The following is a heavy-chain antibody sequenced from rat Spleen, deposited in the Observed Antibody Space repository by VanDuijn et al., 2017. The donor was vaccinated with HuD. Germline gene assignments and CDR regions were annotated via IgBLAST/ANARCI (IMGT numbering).Heavy chain of an antibody. Sequence: EVQLVESDGGLVQPGRSMKLSCAASGFTFTNYNMAWVRQAPKKGLEWVATTSYDGSTTNYRGSVKGRVTISRDNAKSTLYLQMDSLRSEDTATYYCTIRDGGFPGWGQGTLVTVSS. J-gene: IGHJ3*01. CDR2: TSYDGSTT. CDR1: GFTFTNYN. V-gene: IGHV5-7*01. D-gene: IGHD1-11*01. CDR3: TIRDGGFPG.